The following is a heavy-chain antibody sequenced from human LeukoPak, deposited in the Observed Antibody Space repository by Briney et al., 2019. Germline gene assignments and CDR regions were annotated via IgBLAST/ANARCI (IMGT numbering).Heavy chain of an antibody. CDR1: GFTFSNYG. CDR2: IWYDGSNK. CDR3: AKDNHYDSSGYY. D-gene: IGHD3-22*01. V-gene: IGHV3-33*06. Sequence: PGRSLRLSCAASGFTFSNYGMHWVRQAPGKGLEWVAVIWYDGSNKYYADSVKGRFTISRDNSKNTLYLQMNSLRAEDTAVYYCAKDNHYDSSGYYWGQGTLVTVSS. J-gene: IGHJ4*02.